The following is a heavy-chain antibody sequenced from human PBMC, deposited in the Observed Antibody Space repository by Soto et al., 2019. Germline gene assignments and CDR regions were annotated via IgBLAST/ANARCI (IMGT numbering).Heavy chain of an antibody. V-gene: IGHV3-30-3*01. CDR1: GFNVSAYT. CDR2: ISSDGNHK. D-gene: IGHD1-26*01. J-gene: IGHJ4*02. Sequence: QVKLVESGGGVVQPGRSLRLSCAASGFNVSAYTMHWVRQAPGKGLEWVAVISSDGNHKYYTDSVKGRFTISRDTSKNTLYLQMNSLRAEDKDVYYCARWEQPLFDYWGQGTLVTVSS. CDR3: ARWEQPLFDY.